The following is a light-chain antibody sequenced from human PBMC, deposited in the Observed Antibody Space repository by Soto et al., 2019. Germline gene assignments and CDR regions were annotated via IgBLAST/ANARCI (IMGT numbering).Light chain of an antibody. CDR2: GAT. V-gene: IGKV3-20*01. Sequence: EIVLTQSPGTLSLSPGERVTLSCRASQMVPASYLAWYQQNPGQAPRLLIYGATTRATGIPDRFSGRGTGTDFTLTISRLEAEDFALYSCHQYAMSHQTLGRGTKVDIK. CDR1: QMVPASY. J-gene: IGKJ4*01. CDR3: HQYAMSHQT.